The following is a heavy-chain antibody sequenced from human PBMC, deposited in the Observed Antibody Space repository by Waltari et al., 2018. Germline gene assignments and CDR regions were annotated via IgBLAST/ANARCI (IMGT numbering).Heavy chain of an antibody. D-gene: IGHD2-8*01. CDR2: IYSGGDT. CDR1: GFTVSGNY. V-gene: IGHV3-53*01. CDR3: AGDGRYCTNGVCIGWFDP. Sequence: EVQLVESGGGLIQPGGSLRLSCAASGFTVSGNYMSWVRQAPGRGLEWVSVIYSGGDTYDADSVKGRFTISRDSSKNTLYLQMNSLRAEDTAVYYCAGDGRYCTNGVCIGWFDPWGQGTQVTVSS. J-gene: IGHJ5*02.